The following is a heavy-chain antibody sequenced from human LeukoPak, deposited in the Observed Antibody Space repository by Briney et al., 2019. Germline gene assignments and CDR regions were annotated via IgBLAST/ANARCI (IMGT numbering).Heavy chain of an antibody. CDR3: ARGPIAAAGDHYYFDY. CDR1: GGSIRNYY. V-gene: IGHV4-59*01. D-gene: IGHD6-13*01. CDR2: IFYSGST. Sequence: PSETLSLTCTVSGGSIRNYYWSWIRQPPGKGLEWIGYIFYSGSTNYNPSLESRVTISADMSKNQFSLNLTSVTAADTAMYYCARGPIAAAGDHYYFDYWGQGSLVTVSS. J-gene: IGHJ4*02.